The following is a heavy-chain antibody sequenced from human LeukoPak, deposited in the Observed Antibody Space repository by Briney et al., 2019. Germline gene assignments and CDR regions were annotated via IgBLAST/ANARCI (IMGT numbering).Heavy chain of an antibody. Sequence: ASVKVSCEASGYTFTDYNMHWVRQAPGQGLEWMGWINPNSGDTNYAQNFQDRVTMTRDTSISTAYMELNSLRFDDTAVYYCARDAIAVAGLGGYWGQGTLVTVSS. D-gene: IGHD6-19*01. CDR3: ARDAIAVAGLGGY. CDR2: INPNSGDT. V-gene: IGHV1-2*02. CDR1: GYTFTDYN. J-gene: IGHJ4*02.